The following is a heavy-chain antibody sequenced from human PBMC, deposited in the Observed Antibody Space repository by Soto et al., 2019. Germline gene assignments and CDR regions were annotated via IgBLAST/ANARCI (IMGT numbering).Heavy chain of an antibody. CDR1: GFTVSNNY. CDR2: IYSAGNT. V-gene: IGHV3-53*01. Sequence: GGSLRLSCAASGFTVSNNYMSWVRQAPGKGLEGVSVIYSAGNTFYSDSVKGRFTISRDNSKDTLYLQMSSLRAEDTAVYYCATSPGRNYWGQGTLVTVSS. CDR3: ATSPGRNY. J-gene: IGHJ4*02. D-gene: IGHD4-17*01.